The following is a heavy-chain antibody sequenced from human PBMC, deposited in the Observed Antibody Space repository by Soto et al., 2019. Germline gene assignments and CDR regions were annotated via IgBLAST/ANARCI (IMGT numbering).Heavy chain of an antibody. J-gene: IGHJ4*02. Sequence: QVQLQESGPGLVKPSETLSPTGTVSGDSIRGFSWSWIRQPPGMGLVWIGYVSFIGKTTYHPSLKSIVPVSVDTSKNLFPLRRSSVTAADTAMYYCASHGSTWDKEGAFDYGGQGTLVTVAA. D-gene: IGHD1-26*01. CDR3: ASHGSTWDKEGAFDY. V-gene: IGHV4-59*08. CDR1: GDSIRGFS. CDR2: VSFIGKT.